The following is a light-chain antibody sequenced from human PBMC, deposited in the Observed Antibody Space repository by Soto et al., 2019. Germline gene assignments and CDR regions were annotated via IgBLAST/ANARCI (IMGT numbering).Light chain of an antibody. CDR2: EVG. J-gene: IGLJ1*01. V-gene: IGLV2-14*01. CDR1: SSHVGGYNY. Sequence: QSALTQPASVSGSPGQSITISCTGSSSHVGGYNYVSWYQQYPGKAPKLMIYEVGNRPSGVSNRFSGSKSGNTASLTISGLQAEDEADYYCSSYTTSSSYVFGTGTKVTVL. CDR3: SSYTTSSSYV.